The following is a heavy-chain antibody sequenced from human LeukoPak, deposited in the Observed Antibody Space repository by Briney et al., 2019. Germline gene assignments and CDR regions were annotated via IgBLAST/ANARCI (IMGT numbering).Heavy chain of an antibody. CDR1: GSSLPTSGGG. Sequence: SGPTLVNPTPTLTLTCTLTGSSLPTSGGGVGWIRQPPGKALAWLALIYWDDDARYTESLKSRLTITKDTSKNQVVLTMTNLDPVDTGTYYCAHISRRSYYFDYWGQGTLVTVSS. CDR3: AHISRRSYYFDY. V-gene: IGHV2-5*02. D-gene: IGHD6-13*01. J-gene: IGHJ4*02. CDR2: IYWDDDA.